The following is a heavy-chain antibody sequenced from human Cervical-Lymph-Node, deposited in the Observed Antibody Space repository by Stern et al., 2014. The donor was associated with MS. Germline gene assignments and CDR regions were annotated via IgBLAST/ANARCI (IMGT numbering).Heavy chain of an antibody. D-gene: IGHD3-22*01. V-gene: IGHV1-69*01. CDR3: AREQYYYDSSGPGGYFDY. Sequence: VQLVESGAEVKKPGSSVKVSCKASGGTFSSYAISWVRQAPGQGLEWMGGIIPIFGTANYAQKFQGRVTITADESTSTAYMELSSLRSEDTAVYHCAREQYYYDSSGPGGYFDYWGQGTLVTVSS. CDR1: GGTFSSYA. J-gene: IGHJ4*02. CDR2: IIPIFGTA.